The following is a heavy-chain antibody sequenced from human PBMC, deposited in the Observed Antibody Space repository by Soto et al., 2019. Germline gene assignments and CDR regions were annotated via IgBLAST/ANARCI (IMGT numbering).Heavy chain of an antibody. CDR1: GGSFSGYY. J-gene: IGHJ5*02. Sequence: SETLSLTCAVYGGSFSGYYWNWIRQPPGKGLEWIGYIYHSGSTYYNPSLKSRVTISVDRSKNQFSLKLSSVTAADTAVYYCARDQLEGNWFDPWGQGTLVTVSS. CDR2: IYHSGST. D-gene: IGHD1-1*01. V-gene: IGHV4-34*01. CDR3: ARDQLEGNWFDP.